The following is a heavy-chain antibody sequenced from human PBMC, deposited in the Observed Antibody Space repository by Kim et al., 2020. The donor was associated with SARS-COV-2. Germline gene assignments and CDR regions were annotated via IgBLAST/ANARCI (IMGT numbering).Heavy chain of an antibody. Sequence: SETLSLTCTVSGGSISSSDYYWGWIRQPPGKGLEWIGSIYYTGTTYYNPSLKSRVTISVDTSKNQFSLKLSSVTDATVYYCSRHGCTGVVCCFDPWGQGT. J-gene: IGHJ5*02. V-gene: IGHV4-39*01. CDR3: SRHGCTGVVCCFDP. D-gene: IGHD2-8*02. CDR2: IYYTGTT. CDR1: GGSISSSDYY.